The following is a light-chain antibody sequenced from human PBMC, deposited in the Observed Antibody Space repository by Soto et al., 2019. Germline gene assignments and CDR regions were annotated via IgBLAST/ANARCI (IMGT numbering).Light chain of an antibody. V-gene: IGLV2-14*01. CDR2: DVS. J-gene: IGLJ2*01. CDR1: SSDVGDYNY. Sequence: QSALTQPASVSGSPGQSITISCTETSSDVGDYNYVSWYQQHPGKAPKLMLFDVSNRPSGVSNRFSGSKSGNTASLTISGLQAEDEADYYFSSFTTSSSVVFGGGTKLTVL. CDR3: SSFTTSSSVV.